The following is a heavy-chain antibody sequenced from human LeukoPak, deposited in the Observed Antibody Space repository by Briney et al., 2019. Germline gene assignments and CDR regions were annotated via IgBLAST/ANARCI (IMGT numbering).Heavy chain of an antibody. CDR3: ARPLIGHWYFDL. CDR2: IYYSGST. D-gene: IGHD2/OR15-2a*01. Sequence: SETLSLTCAVSGGSISSYYWSWIRQPPGKGLEWIGYIYYSGSTYYNPSLKSRVIISVDTSKNQFSLKLSSVTAADTAVYYCARPLIGHWYFDLWGRGTLVTVSS. CDR1: GGSISSYY. J-gene: IGHJ2*01. V-gene: IGHV4-30-4*01.